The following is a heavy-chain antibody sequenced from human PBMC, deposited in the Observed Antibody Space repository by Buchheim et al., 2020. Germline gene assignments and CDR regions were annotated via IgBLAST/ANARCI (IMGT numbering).Heavy chain of an antibody. Sequence: QVQLQESGPGLVKPSQTLSLTCAVSGGSISSGGYPWSWIRQPPGKGLEWIGYIYYSGSTYYNPSLKRRVTISVDTSKNQFSLKLSSVTAADTAVYYCASGITIFGVVPNYWGQGTL. CDR1: GGSISSGGYP. CDR2: IYYSGST. J-gene: IGHJ4*02. V-gene: IGHV4-30-4*07. CDR3: ASGITIFGVVPNY. D-gene: IGHD3-3*01.